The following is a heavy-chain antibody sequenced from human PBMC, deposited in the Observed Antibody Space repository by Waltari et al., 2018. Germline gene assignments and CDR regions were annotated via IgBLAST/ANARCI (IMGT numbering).Heavy chain of an antibody. J-gene: IGHJ4*01. CDR3: ARHRGRGHYLDA. V-gene: IGHV4-4*02. Sequence: GGRQPPEKGLEWIGQVHRRGKTNYNPPLESRVTVSIDKSNTQMSLELTSATAADTALYYCARHRGRGHYLDAWGRGILVTVSP. D-gene: IGHD2-15*01. CDR2: VHRRGKT.